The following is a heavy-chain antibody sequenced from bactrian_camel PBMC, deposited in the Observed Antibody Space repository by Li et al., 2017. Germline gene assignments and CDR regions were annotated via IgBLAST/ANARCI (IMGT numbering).Heavy chain of an antibody. Sequence: VQLVESGGGLVQPGGSLRLSCAASGFIFSNYWMYWVRQAPGKGLEWVSGVSTGGGTTYYADSVKGRFTISKDNAKNTLYLQMNNLKPEDSATYYCAARGPYCYTKLSVRDFTYWGQGTQVTVS. CDR2: VSTGGGTT. D-gene: IGHD2*01. V-gene: IGHV3S1*01. CDR1: GFIFSNYW. CDR3: AARGPYCYTKLSVRDFTY. J-gene: IGHJ6*01.